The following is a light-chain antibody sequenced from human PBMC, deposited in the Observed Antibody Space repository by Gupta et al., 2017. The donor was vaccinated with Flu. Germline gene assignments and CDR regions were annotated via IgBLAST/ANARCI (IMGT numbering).Light chain of an antibody. Sequence: KVTISCSGSSSNIGSNYVPWYQQLPGTAPKLLIYENNKRPSGIPDRFSGSRSDTSATLGITGLQTGDEADYYCGTWDNSLSGWVFGGGTKLTVL. CDR2: ENN. CDR3: GTWDNSLSGWV. CDR1: SSNIGSNY. V-gene: IGLV1-51*02. J-gene: IGLJ3*02.